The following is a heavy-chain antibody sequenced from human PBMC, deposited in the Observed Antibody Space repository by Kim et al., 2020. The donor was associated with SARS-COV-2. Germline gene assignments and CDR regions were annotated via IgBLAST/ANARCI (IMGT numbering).Heavy chain of an antibody. V-gene: IGHV3-23*01. CDR3: AKSLVEGGYYFDY. J-gene: IGHJ4*02. D-gene: IGHD3-9*01. Sequence: YADSVKGRFTISRDNSKNTLYLQMNSLRAEDTAVYYCAKSLVEGGYYFDYWGQGTLVTVSS.